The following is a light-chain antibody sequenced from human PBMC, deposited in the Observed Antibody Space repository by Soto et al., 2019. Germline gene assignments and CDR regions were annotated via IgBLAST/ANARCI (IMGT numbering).Light chain of an antibody. J-gene: IGKJ1*01. CDR3: QQYSVYRT. CDR1: QSISTW. Sequence: DILMTQSPSTLSASVGDRVTITCRASQSISTWLAWYQQKPGRAPKILIYRASTLESGVPSRFSSRGYGTEFTLPISSLQPDDFATYYCQQYSVYRTFGQGTKVEFK. CDR2: RAS. V-gene: IGKV1-5*03.